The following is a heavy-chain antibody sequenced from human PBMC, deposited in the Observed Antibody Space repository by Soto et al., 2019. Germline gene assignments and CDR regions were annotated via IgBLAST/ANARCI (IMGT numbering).Heavy chain of an antibody. J-gene: IGHJ4*02. CDR1: GFNFSNYW. CDR2: ISNDGSIT. CDR3: AKDLTTTEADN. Sequence: GGSLTLSRETSGFNFSNYWMHWVRQTTGTGLVWVSRISNDGSITNYADSVKGRFTISRDNAKNTLYLQMNSLRAGDTAVYYCAKDLTTTEADNWGQEALLTISS. V-gene: IGHV3-74*01.